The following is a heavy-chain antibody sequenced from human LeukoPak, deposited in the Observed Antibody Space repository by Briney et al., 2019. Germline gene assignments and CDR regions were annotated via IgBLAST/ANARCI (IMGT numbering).Heavy chain of an antibody. D-gene: IGHD6-19*01. V-gene: IGHV4-39*07. CDR1: GGSISSSSYY. Sequence: SETLSLTCTVSGGSISSSSYYWGWLRQPPGKGLEWIGSIYYSGSTYYNPSLKSRVTISVDTSKNQFSLKLSSVTAADTAVYYCARAPPLAVAGTRHSFDPWGQGTLVTVSS. CDR2: IYYSGST. J-gene: IGHJ5*02. CDR3: ARAPPLAVAGTRHSFDP.